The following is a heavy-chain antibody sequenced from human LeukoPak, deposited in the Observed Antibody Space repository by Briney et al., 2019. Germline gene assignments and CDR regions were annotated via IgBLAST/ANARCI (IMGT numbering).Heavy chain of an antibody. CDR1: GFTFSSYG. V-gene: IGHV3-30*18. Sequence: GRSLRLSCAASGFTFSSYGLHWVRQAPGKGLEWVAVISNDGSYKYYADSVKGRFTISRDNSKNTLYLQMNSLRAEDTAVYYCAKDGRALQLDYWGQGTLVTVSS. J-gene: IGHJ4*02. D-gene: IGHD6-6*01. CDR3: AKDGRALQLDY. CDR2: ISNDGSYK.